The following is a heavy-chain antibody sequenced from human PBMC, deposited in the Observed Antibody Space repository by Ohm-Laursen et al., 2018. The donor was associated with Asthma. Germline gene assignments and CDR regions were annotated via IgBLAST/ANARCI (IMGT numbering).Heavy chain of an antibody. D-gene: IGHD1-1*01. J-gene: IGHJ4*02. CDR2: ISYSGTP. V-gene: IGHV4-39*01. CDR3: LRSRTRGAFDY. Sequence: TLSLTCFVSGDPISDTYTWGWVRQPPGKGLEYIGTISYSGTPYDNPSLRSRVTISVDTSKNQFSLKVSSVTAADTAVYYCLRSRTRGAFDYWGQGRLVTVSS. CDR1: GDPISDTYT.